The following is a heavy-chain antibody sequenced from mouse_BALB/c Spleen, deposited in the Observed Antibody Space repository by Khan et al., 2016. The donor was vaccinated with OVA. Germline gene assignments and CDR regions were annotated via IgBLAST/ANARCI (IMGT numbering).Heavy chain of an antibody. V-gene: IGHV3-2*02. Sequence: EVQLVESGPGLVTPSQSLSLTCTVTGYSITSDYAWNWFRQFPGNKLEWMGFISYSGNTNYNPSHKSRISITRDTSKNQFFLQLNSVTTEDTATYYCARVYGEDFDYWGQGTTLTVSS. D-gene: IGHD1-1*01. CDR3: ARVYGEDFDY. J-gene: IGHJ2*01. CDR2: ISYSGNT. CDR1: GYSITSDYA.